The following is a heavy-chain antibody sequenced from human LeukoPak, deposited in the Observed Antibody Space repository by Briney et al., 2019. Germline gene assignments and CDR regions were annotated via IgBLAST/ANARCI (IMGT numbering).Heavy chain of an antibody. CDR3: AKDSSSEPWYGTDV. J-gene: IGHJ6*02. V-gene: IGHV3-23*01. CDR1: GFTVSSNY. D-gene: IGHD6-6*01. Sequence: GGSLRLSCAASGFTVSSNYMSWVRQAPGKGLEWVSAISGSGGSIYYADSVKGRFTISRDNSKNTLYLQMNSLRAEDTAVYYCAKDSSSEPWYGTDVWGQGTTVTVSS. CDR2: ISGSGGSI.